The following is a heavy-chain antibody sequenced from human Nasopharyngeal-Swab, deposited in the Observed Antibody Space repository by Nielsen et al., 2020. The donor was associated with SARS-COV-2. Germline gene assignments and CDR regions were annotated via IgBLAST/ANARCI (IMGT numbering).Heavy chain of an antibody. D-gene: IGHD3-16*01. CDR2: ISSAGISP. Sequence: GESLKISCAASGFSFSNCAMSWVRQAPGKGLEWVSTISSAGISPYYADSVKGRFTVSRDNSKNTLYLQLNSLRAEDTAVYYCAKAPWGAVYYYFEDWGHGTLVTVSS. CDR3: AKAPWGAVYYYFED. V-gene: IGHV3-23*01. J-gene: IGHJ4*01. CDR1: GFSFSNCA.